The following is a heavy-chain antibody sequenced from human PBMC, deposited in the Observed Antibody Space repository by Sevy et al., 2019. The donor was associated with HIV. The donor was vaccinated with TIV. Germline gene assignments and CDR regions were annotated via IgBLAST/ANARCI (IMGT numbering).Heavy chain of an antibody. V-gene: IGHV1-69*13. J-gene: IGHJ6*02. CDR2: TIPLFGTT. D-gene: IGHD1-1*01. CDR3: ASEVGGSVRLERLTSYYGVDV. CDR1: GGPVNTYA. Sequence: ASVKVSCKASGGPVNTYAITWIRQAPGQGLEWMGGTIPLFGTTNYAQKFQGRVTITADESRTTAYLEVSSLRSEDTAVYYCASEVGGSVRLERLTSYYGVDVWGQGTTVTVSS.